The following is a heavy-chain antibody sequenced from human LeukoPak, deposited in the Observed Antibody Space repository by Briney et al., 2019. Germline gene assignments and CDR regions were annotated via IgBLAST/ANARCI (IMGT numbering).Heavy chain of an antibody. D-gene: IGHD2-2*01. CDR1: GFTFSNYW. V-gene: IGHV3-74*01. J-gene: IGHJ4*02. CDR2: IYSDGNTT. Sequence: GGSLRLSCAGSGFTFSNYWMHWVRQAPGKGLVWVSRIYSDGNTTNYADSVKGRFTISRDNAKDTLYLQMNSLRAEDTAVYYCARDQGSTSRGIDYWGQGTLVTVSS. CDR3: ARDQGSTSRGIDY.